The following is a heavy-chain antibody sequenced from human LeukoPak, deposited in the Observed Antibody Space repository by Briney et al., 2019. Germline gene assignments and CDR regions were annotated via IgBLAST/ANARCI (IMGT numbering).Heavy chain of an antibody. V-gene: IGHV3-30*18. J-gene: IGHJ4*02. CDR3: AKPLVGFYDSSGYFDY. CDR2: ISYDGSNK. CDR1: GFTFSSYG. Sequence: GGSLRLSCAASGFTFSSYGMHWVRQAPGKGLEWVAVISYDGSNKYYADSVKGRFTISRDNSKNTLYLQMNSLRAEDTAVYYCAKPLVGFYDSSGYFDYWGQGTLVTVSS. D-gene: IGHD3-22*01.